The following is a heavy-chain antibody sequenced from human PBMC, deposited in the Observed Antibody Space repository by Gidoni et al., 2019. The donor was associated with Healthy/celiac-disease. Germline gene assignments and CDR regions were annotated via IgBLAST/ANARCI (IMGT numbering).Heavy chain of an antibody. V-gene: IGHV1-8*01. CDR1: GYTFTSYD. D-gene: IGHD3-3*01. CDR3: ARGPLDYDFWSGYYGYYYYYGMDV. J-gene: IGHJ6*02. Sequence: QVQLVQSGAEVKKPGASVKVSCKASGYTFTSYDINWVRQATGQGLEWMGWMNPNSGNTGYAQKFQGRVTMTRNTSISTAYMELSSLRSEDTAVYYCARGPLDYDFWSGYYGYYYYYGMDVWGQGTTVTVSS. CDR2: MNPNSGNT.